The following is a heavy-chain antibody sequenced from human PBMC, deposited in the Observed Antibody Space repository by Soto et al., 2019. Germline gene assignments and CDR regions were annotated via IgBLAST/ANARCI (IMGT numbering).Heavy chain of an antibody. CDR1: GFTFDTYS. V-gene: IGHV3-33*01. CDR3: ARAGGTTVTGLWHFDS. Sequence: GALRLSCEASGFTFDTYSMHWVRQPPGKGLEWLAAIWYDGTQKYYADSVKGRFIISRDNSKKTLYLEMNSLRAEDTAVYYCARAGGTTVTGLWHFDSWGQGTLVTVPS. J-gene: IGHJ4*02. CDR2: IWYDGTQK. D-gene: IGHD4-17*01.